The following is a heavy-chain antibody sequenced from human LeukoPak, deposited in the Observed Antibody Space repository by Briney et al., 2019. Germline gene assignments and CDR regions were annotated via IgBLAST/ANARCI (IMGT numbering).Heavy chain of an antibody. D-gene: IGHD3-22*01. CDR2: IYYSGST. V-gene: IGHV4-39*07. J-gene: IGHJ3*02. CDR3: ARGPYSYDSSGAFDI. Sequence: SETLSLTCTVSGGSISSSSYYWGWIRQPPGKGLEWIGSIYYSGSTYYNPSLKSRVTISVDTSKNQFSLKLSSVTAADTAVYYCARGPYSYDSSGAFDIWGQGTMVTVSS. CDR1: GGSISSSSYY.